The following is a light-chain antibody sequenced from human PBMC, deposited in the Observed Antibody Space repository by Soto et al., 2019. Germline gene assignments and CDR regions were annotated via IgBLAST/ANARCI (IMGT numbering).Light chain of an antibody. V-gene: IGLV2-23*01. CDR3: SSYAGPSSYV. J-gene: IGLJ1*01. CDR2: EDS. Sequence: QSVLTQPASVSGSPGQSITIPCSGSSSTVGSYDLVSWYQHLPGKAPRLMIYEDSKRPSGVSDRFSGSKSGNTASLTISGLRAEDEADYYCSSYAGPSSYVFGTGPKVTVL. CDR1: SSTVGSYDL.